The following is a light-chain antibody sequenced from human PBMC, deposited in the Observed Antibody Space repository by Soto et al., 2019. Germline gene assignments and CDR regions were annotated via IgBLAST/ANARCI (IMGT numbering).Light chain of an antibody. Sequence: DIVLTQTPLSSPVTLGQPASISCRSSQSLVHSDGNTYLSWFHQRPGQPPRLLIDKVSNRFSGVPDRFSGGGAGTEFTLKISRVEAEDVGIYCCMQATQYRPYTFGQGTKLEIK. V-gene: IGKV2-24*01. CDR3: MQATQYRPYT. J-gene: IGKJ2*01. CDR2: KVS. CDR1: QSLVHSDGNTY.